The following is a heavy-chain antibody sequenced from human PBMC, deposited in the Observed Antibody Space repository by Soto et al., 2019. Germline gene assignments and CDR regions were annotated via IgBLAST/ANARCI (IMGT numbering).Heavy chain of an antibody. Sequence: VQLVESGGGLVQPGGSLRLSCAASGFTFSSYWMHWVRQAPGKGLVWVSRINSDGSSTSYADSVKGRFTISRDNAKYTLYLQMNSLRAEDTAVYFCVRTSLVVVVATREEYGGQGILVT. CDR3: VRTSLVVVVATREEY. V-gene: IGHV3-74*01. CDR1: GFTFSSYW. D-gene: IGHD2-15*01. CDR2: INSDGSST. J-gene: IGHJ4*02.